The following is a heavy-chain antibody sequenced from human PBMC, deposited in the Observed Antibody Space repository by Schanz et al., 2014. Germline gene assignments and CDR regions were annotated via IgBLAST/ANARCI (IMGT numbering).Heavy chain of an antibody. J-gene: IGHJ5*02. V-gene: IGHV4-4*02. Sequence: QVQLQESGPGLVKPSATLSLTCAVSGVSISSSDWWSWVRQPLVKGLEWIGESYHSGATNYNPTRKRRVSIAVDKPRKQCSLKVASMPAADTAVYYCARGHHPHGITVAARGFDPWGQGTLVTVSS. CDR1: GVSISSSDW. CDR3: ARGHHPHGITVAARGFDP. D-gene: IGHD6-19*01. CDR2: SYHSGAT.